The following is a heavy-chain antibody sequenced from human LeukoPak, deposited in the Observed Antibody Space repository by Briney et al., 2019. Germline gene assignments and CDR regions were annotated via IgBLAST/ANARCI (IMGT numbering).Heavy chain of an antibody. J-gene: IGHJ6*02. CDR2: ISSSSSYI. CDR1: GFTFITYS. D-gene: IGHD5-12*01. V-gene: IGHV3-21*01. Sequence: GGSLRLSCAASGFTFITYSMNGVRQPPGRGLRWVSCISSSSSYIYYADSVKGRFTISRDNAKNSLYLQMNSLRAEDTAVYYCARDSGYDFHGMDVWGQGTTVTVSS. CDR3: ARDSGYDFHGMDV.